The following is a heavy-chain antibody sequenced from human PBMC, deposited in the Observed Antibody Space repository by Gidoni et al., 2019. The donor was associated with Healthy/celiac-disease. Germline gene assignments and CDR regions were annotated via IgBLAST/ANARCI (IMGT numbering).Heavy chain of an antibody. V-gene: IGHV3-23*01. CDR3: AKDAGSPMQIPLWFGELGGYYFDY. D-gene: IGHD3-10*01. Sequence: EVQLLESGGGLVQPGGSLRLSCAASGFPFSSYAMSCVRHAPGKGLEWVSAISGSGGSTYYADSVKGRFTISRDNSKNTLYLQMNSLRAEDTAVYYCAKDAGSPMQIPLWFGELGGYYFDYWGQGTLVTVSS. CDR1: GFPFSSYA. CDR2: ISGSGGST. J-gene: IGHJ4*02.